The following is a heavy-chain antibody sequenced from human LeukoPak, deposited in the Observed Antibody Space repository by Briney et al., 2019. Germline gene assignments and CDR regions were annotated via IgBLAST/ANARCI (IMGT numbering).Heavy chain of an antibody. J-gene: IGHJ4*02. Sequence: GGSLRLSCAASGFTFSDYYMSWIRQAPGKGLEWVSYISSSGSTIYYADSVKGRFTISRDNAKNSLYLQMNSLRAEDTAVYYCARSLKYSSTRRTPFDYWGQGTLVIVSS. CDR2: ISSSGSTI. CDR3: ARSLKYSSTRRTPFDY. D-gene: IGHD6-13*01. V-gene: IGHV3-11*01. CDR1: GFTFSDYY.